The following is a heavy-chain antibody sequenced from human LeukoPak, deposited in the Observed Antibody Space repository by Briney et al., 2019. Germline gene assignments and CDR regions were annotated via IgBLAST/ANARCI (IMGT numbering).Heavy chain of an antibody. V-gene: IGHV3-53*01. Sequence: GGSLGLSCAASGFTVSSNYMSWVRQAPGKGLEWVSVIYSGGSTYYADSVKGRFTISRDNSKNTLYLQMNSLRAEDTAVYYCARLAARNYYFDYWGQGTLVTVSS. J-gene: IGHJ4*02. D-gene: IGHD6-6*01. CDR3: ARLAARNYYFDY. CDR1: GFTVSSNY. CDR2: IYSGGST.